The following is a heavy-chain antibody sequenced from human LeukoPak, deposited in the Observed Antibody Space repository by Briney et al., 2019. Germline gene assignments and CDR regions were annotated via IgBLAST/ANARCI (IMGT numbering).Heavy chain of an antibody. CDR2: ISGGGSNT. D-gene: IGHD3-10*01. Sequence: PGGSLRLSCAASGFTVSSNYMSWVRQAPGKGLDWVSAISGGGSNTYYADSVKGRFTISRDNSKNTLYLQMNSLRAEDTAVYYCARDVHYYGSGFDYWGQGTLVTVSS. V-gene: IGHV3-66*01. J-gene: IGHJ4*02. CDR3: ARDVHYYGSGFDY. CDR1: GFTVSSNY.